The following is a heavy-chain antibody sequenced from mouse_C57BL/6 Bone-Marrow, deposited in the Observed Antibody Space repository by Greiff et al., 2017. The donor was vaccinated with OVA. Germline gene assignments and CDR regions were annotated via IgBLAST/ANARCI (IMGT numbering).Heavy chain of an antibody. J-gene: IGHJ2*01. D-gene: IGHD4-1*01. V-gene: IGHV5-4*01. CDR1: GFTFSSYA. CDR3: AREANWEYYFDY. Sequence: EVHLVESGGGLVKPGGSLKLSCAASGFTFSSYAMSWVRQTPEKRLEWVATISDGGSYTYYPDNVKGRFTISRDNAKNNLYLQMSHLKSEDTAMYYCAREANWEYYFDYGGQGTTLTVSS. CDR2: ISDGGSYT.